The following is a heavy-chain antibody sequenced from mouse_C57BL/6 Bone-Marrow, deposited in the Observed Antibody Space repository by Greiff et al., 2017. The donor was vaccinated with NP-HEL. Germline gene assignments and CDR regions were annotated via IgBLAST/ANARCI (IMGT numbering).Heavy chain of an antibody. D-gene: IGHD2-1*01. V-gene: IGHV5-4*01. CDR1: GFTFSSYA. CDR3: ARVYPYYSAMDY. Sequence: EVQGVESGGGLVKPGGSLKLSCAASGFTFSSYAMSWVRQTPEKRLEWVATISDGGSYTYYPDNVKGGFTISRDNAKNNLYLQMSDLKSDDTAMYYCARVYPYYSAMDYWGQGTS. CDR2: ISDGGSYT. J-gene: IGHJ4*01.